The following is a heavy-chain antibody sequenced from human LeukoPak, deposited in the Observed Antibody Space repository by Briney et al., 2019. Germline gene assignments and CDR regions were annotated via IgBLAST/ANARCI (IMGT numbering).Heavy chain of an antibody. CDR3: ARDSGASSLTWLVDGYYYYYMDV. Sequence: GASGKVSCKASGYTFTSYGISWVRQAPGQGLEWMGWISAYNGNTSYAQKLQGRVTMTTDTSTSTAYMELRSLRSDDTDVYYCARDSGASSLTWLVDGYYYYYMDVWGKGTPVTVSS. V-gene: IGHV1-18*01. CDR1: GYTFTSYG. J-gene: IGHJ6*03. CDR2: ISAYNGNT. D-gene: IGHD6-19*01.